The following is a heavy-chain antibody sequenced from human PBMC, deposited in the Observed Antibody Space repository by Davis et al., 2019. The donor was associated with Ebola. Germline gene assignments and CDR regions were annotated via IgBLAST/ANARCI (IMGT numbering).Heavy chain of an antibody. D-gene: IGHD3-22*01. V-gene: IGHV3-48*02. Sequence: PGGSLRLSCAASGFTFSSYSMNWVRQAPGKGLEWVSYISSSSSTIYYADSVKGRFTISRDNAKNSLYLQMNSLRDEETAVYYCARPRSSGYLDAFDIWGQGTMVTVSS. CDR1: GFTFSSYS. CDR3: ARPRSSGYLDAFDI. CDR2: ISSSSSTI. J-gene: IGHJ3*02.